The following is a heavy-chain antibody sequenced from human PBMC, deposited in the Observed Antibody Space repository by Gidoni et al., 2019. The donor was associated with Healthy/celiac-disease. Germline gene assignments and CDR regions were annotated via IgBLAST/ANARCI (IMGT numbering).Heavy chain of an antibody. J-gene: IGHJ4*02. CDR2: ISAYNGNT. CDR1: GYTFTSDG. CDR3: ARDQTSYEGTGIAEDY. D-gene: IGHD6-13*01. V-gene: IGHV1-18*01. Sequence: QVQLVQSGDEVKKPGASVKVSCKAAGYTFTSDGISWVRQAPGQGLEWMGWISAYNGNTNYAQKLQGRVTMTTDTSTSTAYMELRSLRSDDTAVYYCARDQTSYEGTGIAEDYWGQGTLVTVSS.